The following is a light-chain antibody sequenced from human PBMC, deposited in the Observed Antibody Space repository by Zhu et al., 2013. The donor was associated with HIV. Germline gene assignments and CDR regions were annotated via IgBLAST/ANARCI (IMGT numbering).Light chain of an antibody. CDR1: QTVKSS. CDR2: GTS. J-gene: IGKJ1*01. V-gene: IGKV3-20*01. CDR3: QQYGSSPRT. Sequence: EIVMTQSPGTLSLSPGERATLSCRASQTVKSSLAWYQQKPGQPPRLLLYGTSTRATGVPERFSGSGSGTDFTLTISRLEPEDFAVYYCQQYGSSPRTFGQGTKVEIK.